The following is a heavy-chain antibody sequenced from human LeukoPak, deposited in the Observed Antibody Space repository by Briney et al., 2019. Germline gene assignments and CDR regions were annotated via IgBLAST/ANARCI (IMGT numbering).Heavy chain of an antibody. J-gene: IGHJ4*02. CDR1: GFALSS. CDR2: IIASGDSA. V-gene: IGHV3-23*01. CDR3: ATHILFWSGLFDS. Sequence: GGSLRLSCAASGFALSSHELGPPGSREGLECVSYIIASGDSAYYADSVRGRFTISRDNSKNTLYLQMDDLRAEDSAVYYCATHILFWSGLFDSWGQGALVSVSS. D-gene: IGHD3-3*01.